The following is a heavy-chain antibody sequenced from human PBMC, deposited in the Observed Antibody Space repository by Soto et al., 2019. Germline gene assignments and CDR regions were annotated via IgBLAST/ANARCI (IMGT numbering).Heavy chain of an antibody. CDR1: GFTFSSYS. CDR3: ARECPGCSTTCYGNEWFDS. D-gene: IGHD2-2*01. CDR2: ISSSRSTI. J-gene: IGHJ5*01. V-gene: IGHV3-48*01. Sequence: EVQLVESGGGLVQPGGSLRLSCAASGFTFSSYSMNWVRQAPGKGLEWVSYISSSRSTIYYADSVKGRFTISRDNAKKSLYLQMNSLRADDTAVYYCARECPGCSTTCYGNEWFDSWGQGTLVTVSS.